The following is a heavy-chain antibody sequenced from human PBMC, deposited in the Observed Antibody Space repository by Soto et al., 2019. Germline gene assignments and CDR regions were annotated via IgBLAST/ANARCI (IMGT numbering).Heavy chain of an antibody. J-gene: IGHJ4*02. Sequence: GESLKISCKGSGYSFTHYWIGWVRQMPGKGLEWVGLIYPHDSETRYSPSFQGQVTMSVDKSISTAYLQWSSLKASDTAMYYCVRRPDGGYYFDYWGQGTLVTVSS. CDR3: VRRPDGGYYFDY. CDR1: GYSFTHYW. D-gene: IGHD3-22*01. CDR2: IYPHDSET. V-gene: IGHV5-51*01.